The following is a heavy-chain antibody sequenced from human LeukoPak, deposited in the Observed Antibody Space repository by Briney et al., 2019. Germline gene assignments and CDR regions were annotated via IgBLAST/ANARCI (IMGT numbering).Heavy chain of an antibody. Sequence: GGSLRLSCAASGFTFSSYAMHWVRQAPGKGLEWVAVISYDGSNKYYADSVKGRFTISRDNSKNTLYLQMNSLRAEDTAVYYCARSPFDYWGQGTLVTVSS. CDR2: ISYDGSNK. CDR3: ARSPFDY. J-gene: IGHJ4*02. CDR1: GFTFSSYA. V-gene: IGHV3-30-3*01.